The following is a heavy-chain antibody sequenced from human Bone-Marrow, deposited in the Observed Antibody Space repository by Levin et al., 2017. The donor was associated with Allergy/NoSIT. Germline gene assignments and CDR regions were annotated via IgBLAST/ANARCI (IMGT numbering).Heavy chain of an antibody. CDR1: GFSFDNYA. CDR2: IHWNSGFI. J-gene: IGHJ6*02. CDR3: AKAIHTYGMFYGLDV. Sequence: PGGSLRLSCAASGFSFDNYAMHWVRQAPGKGLEWVSGIHWNSGFIVYADSVKGRFTISRDNAKNSLYLQMNSLRAGDTALYYCAKAIHTYGMFYGLDVWGQGTTVTVSS. V-gene: IGHV3-9*01. D-gene: IGHD5-18*01.